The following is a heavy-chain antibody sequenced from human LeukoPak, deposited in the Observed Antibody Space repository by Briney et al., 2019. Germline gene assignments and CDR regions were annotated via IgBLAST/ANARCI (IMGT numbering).Heavy chain of an antibody. V-gene: IGHV1-69*04. CDR3: ARAASSWSLIDY. J-gene: IGHJ4*02. Sequence: GASVKVSCKASGYTFTSYAILWVRQAPGQGLEWMGRIVPTVKIANYAQKFQGRVTITADKSTSTAYMELSSLRSEDTAVYYCARAASSWSLIDYWGQGTLVTVSS. CDR1: GYTFTSYA. CDR2: IVPTVKIA. D-gene: IGHD6-13*01.